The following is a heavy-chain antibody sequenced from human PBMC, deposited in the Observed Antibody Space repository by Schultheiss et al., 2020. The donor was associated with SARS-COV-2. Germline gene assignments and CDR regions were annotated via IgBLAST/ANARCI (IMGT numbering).Heavy chain of an antibody. Sequence: ASVKVSCKASGYTFTGYYMHWVRQAPGQGLEWMGWINPSGGSTSYAQKFQGRVTMTRDTSTSTVYMELSSLRSEDTAVYYCARDSFTIFGVVIIPFYGMDVWGQGTTVTVSS. CDR3: ARDSFTIFGVVIIPFYGMDV. V-gene: IGHV1-46*01. D-gene: IGHD3-3*01. CDR2: INPSGGST. J-gene: IGHJ6*02. CDR1: GYTFTGYY.